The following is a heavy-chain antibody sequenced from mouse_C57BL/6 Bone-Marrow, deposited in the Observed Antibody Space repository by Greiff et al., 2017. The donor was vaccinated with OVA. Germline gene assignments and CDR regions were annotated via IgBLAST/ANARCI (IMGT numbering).Heavy chain of an antibody. J-gene: IGHJ1*03. CDR1: GFSFNTYA. CDR3: VRHDVYWYFDV. D-gene: IGHD2-3*01. CDR2: IRSKSNNYAT. Sequence: EVHLVESGGGLVQPKGSLKLSCAASGFSFNTYAMNWVRQALGKGLEWVARIRSKSNNYATYYADSVKDRFTISRDDSESMLYLQMNNLKTEDTAMYYCVRHDVYWYFDVWGTGTTVTVSS. V-gene: IGHV10-1*01.